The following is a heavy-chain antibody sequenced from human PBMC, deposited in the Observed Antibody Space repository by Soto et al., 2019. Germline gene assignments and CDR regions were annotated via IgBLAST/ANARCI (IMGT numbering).Heavy chain of an antibody. D-gene: IGHD6-19*01. CDR1: GFSFSSYA. CDR2: ISHDGINK. CDR3: ARQLYSSDYFAKWFAP. Sequence: QVRLVESGGGVVQPGRSLRLSCTASGFSFSSYAMYWFRQPPGKGLEWVAVISHDGINKHYADSVKGLVTVSSNNSNHSLDLQLNSLRGEETAMYSCARQLYSSDYFAKWFAPGGQGTLVTVSS. J-gene: IGHJ5*02. V-gene: IGHV3-30-3*01.